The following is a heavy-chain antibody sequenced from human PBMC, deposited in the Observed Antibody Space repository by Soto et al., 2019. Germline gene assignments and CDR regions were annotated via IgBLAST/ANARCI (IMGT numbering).Heavy chain of an antibody. Sequence: ASVKVSCKVSGYTLTELSMHWVRQAPGKGLEWMGGFDPEDGETIYAQKFQGRVTMIEDTSTDTAYMELSSLRSEDTAVYYCATDLLGSSGYPPTGAFDIWGQGTMVTVSS. CDR2: FDPEDGET. J-gene: IGHJ3*02. D-gene: IGHD3-22*01. CDR1: GYTLTELS. CDR3: ATDLLGSSGYPPTGAFDI. V-gene: IGHV1-24*01.